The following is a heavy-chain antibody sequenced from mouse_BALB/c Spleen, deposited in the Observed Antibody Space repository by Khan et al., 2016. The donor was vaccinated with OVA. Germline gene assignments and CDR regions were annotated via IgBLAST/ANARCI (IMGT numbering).Heavy chain of an antibody. CDR2: INTNNGEP. V-gene: IGHV9-3*02. Sequence: QIQLVQSGPELKKPGETVKISCKAAGYTFTNYGMNWVKQAPGKGLKWMGWINTNNGEPTYAKEFKGRFAFSLETSASTAYLQINNLKNEDTATXYCARLYYGNYFDYWGQGTTLTVSS. J-gene: IGHJ2*01. CDR1: GYTFTNYG. CDR3: ARLYYGNYFDY. D-gene: IGHD2-1*01.